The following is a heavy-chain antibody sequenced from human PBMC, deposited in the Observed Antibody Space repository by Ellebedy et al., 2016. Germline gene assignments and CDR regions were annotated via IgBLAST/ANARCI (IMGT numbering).Heavy chain of an antibody. D-gene: IGHD3-3*01. CDR2: ISYDGSNK. J-gene: IGHJ4*02. V-gene: IGHV3-30*03. CDR1: GFTFSSYG. Sequence: GGSLRLXXAASGFTFSSYGMHWVRQAPGKGLEWVAVISYDGSNKYYADSVKGRFTISRDNSKNTLYLQMNSLRAEDTAVYYCARNGDFTNRPLDYWGQGTLVTVSS. CDR3: ARNGDFTNRPLDY.